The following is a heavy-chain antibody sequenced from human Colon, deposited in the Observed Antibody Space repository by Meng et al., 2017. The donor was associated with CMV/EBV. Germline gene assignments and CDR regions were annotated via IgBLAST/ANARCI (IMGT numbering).Heavy chain of an antibody. Sequence: ASVKVSCKASGYSFTDYYMHWVRQAPGQGLEWVGWINPYSGVTSYAQKFQGRVTMTRDTSITTAYMELTRLTSDDTARYYCAKAVAASDYYYRGMDVWGQGTTVTVSS. J-gene: IGHJ6*02. CDR1: GYSFTDYY. CDR3: AKAVAASDYYYRGMDV. CDR2: INPYSGVT. D-gene: IGHD6-19*01. V-gene: IGHV1-2*02.